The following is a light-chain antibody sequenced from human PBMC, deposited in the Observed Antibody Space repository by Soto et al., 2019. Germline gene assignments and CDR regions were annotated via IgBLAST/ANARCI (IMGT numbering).Light chain of an antibody. V-gene: IGLV2-14*01. CDR2: EVS. J-gene: IGLJ3*02. CDR3: TSYTTTTTWV. Sequence: QSALTQPASVSGSPGQSITISCTGTSSDIGASNYVSWYQQHPGKAPKLMISEVSSRPSGVSNRFSGSKSGSTASLTISGLQAEDEADYYCTSYTTTTTWVFGGGTKVTVL. CDR1: SSDIGASNY.